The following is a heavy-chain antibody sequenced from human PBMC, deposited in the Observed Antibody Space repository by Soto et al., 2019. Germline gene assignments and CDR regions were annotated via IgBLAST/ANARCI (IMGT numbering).Heavy chain of an antibody. Sequence: EVQLVESGGGLVKPGGSLRLSCAASGFTLSRYTMNWVRQAPGKGLEWVSSISSRSSYIHYADSVKGRFTISRDNAKNSLYLQMNSLRSEDTAVYYCARERGLVASTDNDMDVWGKGTTVTGSS. CDR3: ARERGLVASTDNDMDV. J-gene: IGHJ6*03. V-gene: IGHV3-21*01. CDR1: GFTLSRYT. D-gene: IGHD2-2*01. CDR2: ISSRSSYI.